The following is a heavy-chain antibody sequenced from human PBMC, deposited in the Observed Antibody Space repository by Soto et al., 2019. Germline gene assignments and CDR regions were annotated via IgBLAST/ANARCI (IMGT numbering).Heavy chain of an antibody. V-gene: IGHV4-61*01. J-gene: IGHJ6*01. CDR2: IYYSGST. D-gene: IGHD3-16*01. CDR3: ARGGGWDRLEYYLGMAA. CDR1: GGTVSSGSYY. Sequence: SATLSLTCAFSGGTVSSGSYYWSWIRQPPGKGLEWIGYIYYSGSTNYNPSLKSRVTISVDTSKNQFPLKLSSVTAADTAVYYCARGGGWDRLEYYLGMAAWGHGAT.